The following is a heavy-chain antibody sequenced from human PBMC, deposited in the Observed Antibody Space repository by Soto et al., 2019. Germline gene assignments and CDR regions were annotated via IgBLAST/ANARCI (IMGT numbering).Heavy chain of an antibody. D-gene: IGHD6-13*01. CDR3: AREGQLLWQHLVRGDWFDP. Sequence: QVQLQESGPGLVKPSETLSLTCTVSDGAVSSVTYHWSWIRQPPGKGLEWIGNIHYSGSTNYNPPLNRRVTISLDKSKNQFSLKLTSVTAADTAVYYCAREGQLLWQHLVRGDWFDPWGQGTQVTVSS. CDR2: IHYSGST. V-gene: IGHV4-61*01. J-gene: IGHJ5*02. CDR1: DGAVSSVTYH.